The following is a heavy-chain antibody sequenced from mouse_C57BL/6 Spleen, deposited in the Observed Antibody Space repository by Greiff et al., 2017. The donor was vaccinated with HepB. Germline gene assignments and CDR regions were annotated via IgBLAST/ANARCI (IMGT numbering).Heavy chain of an antibody. Sequence: VQLQESGPELVKPGASVKLSCKASGYTFTSYDINWVKQRPGQGLEWMGWIYPRGGSTKYNEKFKGKATLTVDTSSSAAYMERHSLTSEDSAVYVCARPNVYDGYYDSFAYWGQGTLVTVSA. CDR3: ARPNVYDGYYDSFAY. D-gene: IGHD2-3*01. J-gene: IGHJ3*01. CDR1: GYTFTSYD. CDR2: IYPRGGST. V-gene: IGHV1-85*01.